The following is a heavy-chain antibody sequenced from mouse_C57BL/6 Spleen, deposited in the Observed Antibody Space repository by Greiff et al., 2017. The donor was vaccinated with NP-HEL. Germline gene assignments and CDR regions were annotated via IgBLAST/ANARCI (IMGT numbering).Heavy chain of an antibody. J-gene: IGHJ3*01. V-gene: IGHV1-82*01. CDR1: GYAFSSSW. Sequence: QVQLQQSGPELVKPGASVKISCKASGYAFSSSWMNWVKQRPGKGLEWIGRIYPGDGDTNYNGKFKGKATLTADKSSSTAYMQLSSLTSEDSAVYFCASFTTVPSWFAYWGQGTLVTVSA. CDR3: ASFTTVPSWFAY. CDR2: IYPGDGDT. D-gene: IGHD1-1*01.